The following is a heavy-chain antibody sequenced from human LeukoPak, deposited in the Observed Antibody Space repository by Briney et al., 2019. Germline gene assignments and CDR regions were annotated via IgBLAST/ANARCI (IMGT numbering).Heavy chain of an antibody. CDR3: ARVGVLDTAMPIYYFDY. D-gene: IGHD5-18*01. CDR2: INHSGST. V-gene: IGHV4-34*01. CDR1: GGSFSGYY. J-gene: IGHJ4*02. Sequence: SETLSLTCAVYGGSFSGYYWSWIRQPPGKGLEWIGEINHSGSTNYNPSLKSRVTISVDTSKNQFSLKLSSVTAADTAVYYCARVGVLDTAMPIYYFDYWGQGTLVTVSS.